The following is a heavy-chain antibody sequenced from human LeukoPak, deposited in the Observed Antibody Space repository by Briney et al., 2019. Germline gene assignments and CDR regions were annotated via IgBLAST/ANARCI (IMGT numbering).Heavy chain of an antibody. CDR3: ARSWGYSSSDTFDY. CDR2: IYYSGST. CDR1: GGSISSYY. Sequence: SETLSLTCTVSGGSISSYYWSWIRQPPGKGLEWIGYIYYSGSTNYNPSLKSRVTIPVDTSKNQFSLKLSSVTAADTAVYYCARSWGYSSSDTFDYWGQGTLVTVSS. J-gene: IGHJ4*02. D-gene: IGHD6-13*01. V-gene: IGHV4-59*01.